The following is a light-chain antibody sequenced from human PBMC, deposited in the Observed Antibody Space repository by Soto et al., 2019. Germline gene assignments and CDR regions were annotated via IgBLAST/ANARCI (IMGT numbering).Light chain of an antibody. CDR1: VLAKKY. J-gene: IGLJ3*02. CDR3: YSAADNNRWV. CDR2: KDS. V-gene: IGLV3-27*01. Sequence: SYELTQPSSVSVSPGQTARITCSGDVLAKKYARWFQQKPGQAPVLVIYKDSERPSGIPERFSGSSSGTTVTLTISGAQVENEADYYCYSAADNNRWVFGGGTKVTVL.